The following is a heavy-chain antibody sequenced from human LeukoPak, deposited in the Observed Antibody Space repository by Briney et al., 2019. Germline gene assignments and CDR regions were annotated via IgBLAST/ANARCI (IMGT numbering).Heavy chain of an antibody. CDR3: ARDLMPGRYYYGSGSYYNSGYNWFDP. D-gene: IGHD3-10*01. CDR2: IYYSGST. V-gene: IGHV4-39*07. J-gene: IGHJ5*02. CDR1: GGSISSSSYY. Sequence: SETLSLTCTVSGGSISSSSYYWGWIRQPPGKGLEWIGSIYYSGSTYYNPSLKSRVTISVDTSKNQFSLKLSSVTAADTAVYYCARDLMPGRYYYGSGSYYNSGYNWFDPWGQGTLVTVSS.